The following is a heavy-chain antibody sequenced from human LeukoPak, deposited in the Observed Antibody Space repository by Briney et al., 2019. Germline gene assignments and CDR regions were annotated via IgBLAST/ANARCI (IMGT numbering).Heavy chain of an antibody. J-gene: IGHJ4*02. CDR3: ARVRSGGLDY. D-gene: IGHD3-10*01. Sequence: SETPSLTCTVSGDSISRSHYYWGWIRQPPGKGLEWIGSISYSGSTNYNPSLKSRVNISVDTSKNQFSLKLSSATAADTAVYYCARVRSGGLDYWGQGTLVTVSS. CDR1: GDSISRSHYY. V-gene: IGHV4-39*07. CDR2: ISYSGST.